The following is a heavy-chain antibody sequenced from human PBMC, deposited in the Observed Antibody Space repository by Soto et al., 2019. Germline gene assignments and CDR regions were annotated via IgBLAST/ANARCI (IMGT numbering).Heavy chain of an antibody. V-gene: IGHV4-59*01. CDR3: ARGGDGYENYYYYXMDV. CDR2: IYYSGST. Sequence: ASETLSLTCTVSGGSISSYYWSWIPQPPGKGLEWIGYIYYSGSTNYNPSLKSRVTISVDTSKNQFYLKLSSVTAADTDVYYCARGGDGYENYYYYXMDVWGQGTTVTVSS. J-gene: IGHJ6*02. D-gene: IGHD5-12*01. CDR1: GGSISSYY.